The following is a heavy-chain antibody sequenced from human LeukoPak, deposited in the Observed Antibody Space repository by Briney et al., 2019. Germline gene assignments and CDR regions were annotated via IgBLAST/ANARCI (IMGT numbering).Heavy chain of an antibody. V-gene: IGHV4-59*12. CDR3: AGVDRYNYFAY. CDR2: IYNIGST. D-gene: IGHD5-24*01. Sequence: SETLSLTCTVPGGSISSYYWSWIRQPPGKGLEWIGNIYNIGSTNYNPSLKSRATISVDTSKNKFSLNLSSVTAAATAVYYFAGVDRYNYFAYWGQGTLVTVYS. CDR1: GGSISSYY. J-gene: IGHJ4*02.